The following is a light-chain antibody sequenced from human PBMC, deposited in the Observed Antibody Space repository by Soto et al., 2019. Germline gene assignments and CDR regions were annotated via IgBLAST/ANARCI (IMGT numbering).Light chain of an antibody. V-gene: IGKV1-5*01. CDR2: DAS. CDR1: QTISSW. Sequence: DFQMTHCPSTLSASVGARVTITCRASQTISSWVAWYQQKPGTAPKLLISDASSLESGVPSRLSGSGSGTEFTLTISSLQPDDFATYCCQQDNGPVTFGQGTRLEIK. J-gene: IGKJ5*01. CDR3: QQDNGPVT.